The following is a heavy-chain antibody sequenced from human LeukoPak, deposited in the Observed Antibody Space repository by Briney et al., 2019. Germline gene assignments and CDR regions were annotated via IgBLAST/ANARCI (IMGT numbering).Heavy chain of an antibody. Sequence: PGGSLRLSCAASGFTFGAHAMHWVRQAPGKGLEWVAVISHDGRNKYNAASVEGRFTISRDKSKSTLYLQMNSLRIEDTAVYYCARAADSSGWYYFDSWGQGTLAIASS. D-gene: IGHD6-19*01. CDR3: ARAADSSGWYYFDS. J-gene: IGHJ4*02. V-gene: IGHV3-30*01. CDR1: GFTFGAHA. CDR2: ISHDGRNK.